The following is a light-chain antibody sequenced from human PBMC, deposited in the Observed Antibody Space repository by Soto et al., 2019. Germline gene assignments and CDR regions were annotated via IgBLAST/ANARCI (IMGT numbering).Light chain of an antibody. CDR3: QKCSGPPPFT. CDR2: AAS. CDR1: HDITNY. J-gene: IGKJ3*01. Sequence: DIQMTQSPSSLSGSVGDRVTISCGASHDITNYLAWYQQKPGKVPKLLIYAASTLQSGVPSRFSGSGSGTDFTLTVSSLQPEDAATYFCQKCSGPPPFTFGPGTTVDIK. V-gene: IGKV1-27*01.